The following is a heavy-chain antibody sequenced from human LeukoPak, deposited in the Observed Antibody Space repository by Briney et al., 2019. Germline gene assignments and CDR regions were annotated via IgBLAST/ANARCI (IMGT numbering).Heavy chain of an antibody. CDR3: ARVGDPTTYYYYYYMDV. CDR2: IYSGGST. V-gene: IGHV3-53*01. D-gene: IGHD3-16*01. Sequence: GGSLRLSCAASGFTVSSNYMSWVRQAPGKGLEWVSVIYSGGSTYYADSVKGRFTISRDNSKNTLYLQMNSLRAEDTAVYYCARVGDPTTYYYYYYMDVWGKGTTVTVSS. J-gene: IGHJ6*03. CDR1: GFTVSSNY.